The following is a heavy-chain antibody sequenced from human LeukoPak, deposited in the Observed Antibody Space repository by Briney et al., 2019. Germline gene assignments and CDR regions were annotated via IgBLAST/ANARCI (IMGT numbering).Heavy chain of an antibody. CDR2: ISSSGSTI. Sequence: GGSLRLSCAASGFTFSSYEMNWVRQAPGKGLEWVSYISSSGSTIYYADSVKGRFTISRDNAKNSLYLQMNSLRAEDTAVYYCARGDYYDSRGYYYVFWGQGTLVTVSS. V-gene: IGHV3-48*03. D-gene: IGHD3-22*01. CDR1: GFTFSSYE. J-gene: IGHJ4*02. CDR3: ARGDYYDSRGYYYVF.